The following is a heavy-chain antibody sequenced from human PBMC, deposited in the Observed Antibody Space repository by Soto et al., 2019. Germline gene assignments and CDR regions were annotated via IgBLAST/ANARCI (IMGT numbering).Heavy chain of an antibody. CDR1: GLTFSTYA. CDR2: ISGSAGST. J-gene: IGHJ4*02. D-gene: IGHD3-22*01. CDR3: ARRYYDSSGYPPQGFYYFDY. Sequence: PGGSLRLSCSASGLTFSTYAMNWVRQAPGKGLEWVSVISGSAGSTYYADSVKGRFTISRDNSKNTLYLQMNSLRAEDTAVYYCARRYYDSSGYPPQGFYYFDYWGQGTLVTVSS. V-gene: IGHV3-23*01.